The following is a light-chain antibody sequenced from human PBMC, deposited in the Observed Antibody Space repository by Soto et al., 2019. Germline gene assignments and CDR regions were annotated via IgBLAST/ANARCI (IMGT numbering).Light chain of an antibody. CDR1: QSVSSSY. Sequence: EIVLTQSPGTLSLSPWERATLSCRASQSVSSSYLAWYQQKPGQAPRLLIYGASSRATGIPDRFSGSGSGTDFPVTISRLEPEVFAVYYCPQYGSAHPYNFGQGTKLEIK. CDR2: GAS. V-gene: IGKV3-20*01. CDR3: PQYGSAHPYN. J-gene: IGKJ2*01.